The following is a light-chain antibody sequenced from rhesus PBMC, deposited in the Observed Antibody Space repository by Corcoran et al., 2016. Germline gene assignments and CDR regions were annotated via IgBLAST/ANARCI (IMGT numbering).Light chain of an antibody. V-gene: IGKV3-31*02. CDR1: QSVSSY. J-gene: IGKJ1*01. CDR2: GAS. CDR3: QETSNLSWT. Sequence: EIVMTQSPATLSLSPGETATISCRTSQSVSSYLAWYQQKPGQAPRLLSYGASSRATGIPDRFSGSGSGTDFTLTISSLEPDDFAVYYCQETSNLSWTFGQGTKVEIK.